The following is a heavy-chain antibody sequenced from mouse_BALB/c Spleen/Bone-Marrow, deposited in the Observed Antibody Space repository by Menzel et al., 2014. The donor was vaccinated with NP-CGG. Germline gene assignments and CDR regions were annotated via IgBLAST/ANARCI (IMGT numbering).Heavy chain of an antibody. CDR1: DFSITSGYS. D-gene: IGHD1-3*01. CDR3: ARWGKGAWFAY. Sequence: DVMLVESGPDLVKPSQSLSLTCTVTDFSITSGYSWHWIRQFPGNKLEWMGYIHYSGITNYSPSLKSRISFTRDTSKNQFFLHLNSVITEDTATYYCARWGKGAWFAYWGQGTLVTVSA. J-gene: IGHJ3*01. CDR2: IHYSGIT. V-gene: IGHV3-1*02.